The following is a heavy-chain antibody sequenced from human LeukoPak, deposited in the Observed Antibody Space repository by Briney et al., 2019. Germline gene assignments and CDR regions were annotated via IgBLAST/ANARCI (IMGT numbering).Heavy chain of an antibody. CDR3: AKYSHSSGVKSFDY. J-gene: IGHJ4*02. V-gene: IGHV3-23*01. CDR2: ISGSGGST. Sequence: GGSLRLSCAASGFTFSDYYMSWIRQAPGKGLEWVSAISGSGGSTYYADSVKGRFTISRDNSKNMLYLQMNSLRAEDTAVYYCAKYSHSSGVKSFDYWGQGTLVTVSS. CDR1: GFTFSDYY. D-gene: IGHD3-22*01.